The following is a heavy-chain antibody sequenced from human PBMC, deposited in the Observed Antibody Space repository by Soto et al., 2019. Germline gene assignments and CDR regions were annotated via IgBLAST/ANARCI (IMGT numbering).Heavy chain of an antibody. Sequence: QVQLQESGPGLVKPSQTLSLTCTVSGGSISSGGYYWSWIRQYPGKGLEWIGYIYYSGSTYYNPSXXXRXXISVDTSKKQFSLKLSSVTAADTAVSYCARDEETAGLGRDVWGQGTTVTVSS. V-gene: IGHV4-31*03. CDR3: ARDEETAGLGRDV. CDR1: GGSISSGGYY. J-gene: IGHJ6*02. CDR2: IYYSGST.